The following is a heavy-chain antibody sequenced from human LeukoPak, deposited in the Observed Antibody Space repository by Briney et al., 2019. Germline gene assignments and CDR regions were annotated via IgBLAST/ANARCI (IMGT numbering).Heavy chain of an antibody. CDR3: ARGSPPFQH. D-gene: IGHD3-10*01. V-gene: IGHV3-13*01. CDR2: IGTAGDT. Sequence: PGGSLRLSCAASRFTFSNYDMHWVRQATGQGLEWVSGIGTAGDTYYAGSVKGRFTISRENAKNSLYLQMKSLRAGDTAVYYCARGSPPFQHWGQGTLVTVSS. CDR1: RFTFSNYD. J-gene: IGHJ1*01.